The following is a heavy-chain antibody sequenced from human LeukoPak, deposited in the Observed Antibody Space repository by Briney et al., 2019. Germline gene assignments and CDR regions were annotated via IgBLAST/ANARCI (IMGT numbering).Heavy chain of an antibody. CDR1: GFTFSGYG. CDR2: ISYEGHNE. D-gene: IGHD5-12*01. Sequence: PGKSLRLSCAASGFTFSGYGMHWVRQAPGKGLEWVAVISYEGHNEYYGDSVKGRFTISRDNSKNTVSLQMDSLRAEDTGIYYCAKGVGYGGMDVWGQGTTVTVSS. J-gene: IGHJ6*02. V-gene: IGHV3-30*18. CDR3: AKGVGYGGMDV.